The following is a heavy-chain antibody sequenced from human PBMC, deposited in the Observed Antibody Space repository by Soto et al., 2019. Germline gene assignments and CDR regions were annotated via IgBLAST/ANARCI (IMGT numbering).Heavy chain of an antibody. D-gene: IGHD6-13*01. CDR1: GGSISSYY. J-gene: IGHJ4*02. CDR3: ARGEAAALYYFDY. V-gene: IGHV4-59*01. CDR2: IYYSGST. Sequence: LSLTCTVSGGSISSYYWSWIRQPPGKGLEWIGYIYYSGSTNYNPSLKSRVTISVDTSKNQFSLKLSSVTAADTAVYYCARGEAAALYYFDYWGQGTLVTVSS.